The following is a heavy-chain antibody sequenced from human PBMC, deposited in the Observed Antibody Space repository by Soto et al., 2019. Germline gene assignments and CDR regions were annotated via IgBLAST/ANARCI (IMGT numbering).Heavy chain of an antibody. V-gene: IGHV4-31*03. CDR1: GGSISSGGYY. CDR2: IYYSGST. CDR3: ASIYDSSGYYYGNNWFDP. D-gene: IGHD3-22*01. J-gene: IGHJ5*02. Sequence: SETLSLTCTVSGGSISSGGYYWSWIRQHPGKGLEWIGYIYYSGSTYYNPSLKSRVTISVDTSKNQFSLKLSSVTAADTAVYYCASIYDSSGYYYGNNWFDPWGQGTLVTVSS.